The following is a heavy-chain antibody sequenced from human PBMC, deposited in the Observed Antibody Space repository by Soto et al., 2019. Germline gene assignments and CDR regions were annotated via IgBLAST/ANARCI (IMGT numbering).Heavy chain of an antibody. CDR1: GGSFKSGSYS. V-gene: IGHV4-61*01. D-gene: IGHD3-3*01. J-gene: IGHJ4*02. Sequence: KPSETLSLTCTVSGGSFKSGSYSWSWIRQPPGKGLEWIGYVYHTGRTSYNPSPKSRVSISMDTSKNQFSLHLYSVTAADTAVYFWARDFAYFDSWGQGTLVTVSS. CDR2: VYHTGRT. CDR3: ARDFAYFDS.